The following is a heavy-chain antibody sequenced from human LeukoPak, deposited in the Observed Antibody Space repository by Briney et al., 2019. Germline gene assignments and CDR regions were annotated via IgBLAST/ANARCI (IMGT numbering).Heavy chain of an antibody. CDR2: ISSSGSTI. CDR3: ASTVRYFDWLPID. V-gene: IGHV3-11*04. D-gene: IGHD3-9*01. Sequence: PGGSLRLSCAASGFTFSNAWMSWVRQAPGKGLEWVSYISSSGSTIYYADSVKGRFTISRDNAKNSLYLQMNSLRAEDTAVYYCASTVRYFDWLPIDWGQGTLVTVSS. J-gene: IGHJ4*02. CDR1: GFTFSNAW.